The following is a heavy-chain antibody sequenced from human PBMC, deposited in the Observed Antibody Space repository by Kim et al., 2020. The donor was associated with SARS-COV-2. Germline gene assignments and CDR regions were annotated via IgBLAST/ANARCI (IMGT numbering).Heavy chain of an antibody. V-gene: IGHV3-23*01. Sequence: GGSLRLSCPTYDFTFKVAAMAWVRQAPGKGLEWISAVSGGGGSTFYAESVRGRFTISRDTSTNTLYLQLNNVRVEDTAVYYCAKVYAPLGWGPGTLVTVSP. J-gene: IGHJ4*02. CDR1: DFTFKVAA. CDR3: AKVYAPLG. CDR2: VSGGGGST. D-gene: IGHD2-8*01.